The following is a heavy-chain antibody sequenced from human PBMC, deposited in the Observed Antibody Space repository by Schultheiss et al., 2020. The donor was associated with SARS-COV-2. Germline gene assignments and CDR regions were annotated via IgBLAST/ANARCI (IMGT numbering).Heavy chain of an antibody. CDR1: GFTFSTYE. Sequence: GGSLRLSCTASGFTFSTYEMNWVRQAPGKGLEWVSFISTSGSSKYYADSVKGRFTISRDNAESSLYLQMNSLRAEDTAVYYCGTWMPAATIDFWGQGTLVTVSS. D-gene: IGHD6-13*01. CDR2: ISTSGSSK. CDR3: GTWMPAATIDF. V-gene: IGHV3-48*03. J-gene: IGHJ4*02.